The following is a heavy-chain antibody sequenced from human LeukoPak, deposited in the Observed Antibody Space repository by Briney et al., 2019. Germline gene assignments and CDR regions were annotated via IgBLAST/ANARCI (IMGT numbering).Heavy chain of an antibody. J-gene: IGHJ3*02. CDR2: ISAYNGNT. CDR1: GYTFTSYG. V-gene: IGHV1-18*01. D-gene: IGHD3-9*01. Sequence: ASVKVSCKASGYTFTSYGISWVRQAPGQGLEWMGWISAYNGNTNYAQKLQGRVTMTTDTSTSTAYMELRSLRSDDTAVYYCARGRDTYYDILTGYYFALDGFDIWGQGTMVTVSS. CDR3: ARGRDTYYDILTGYYFALDGFDI.